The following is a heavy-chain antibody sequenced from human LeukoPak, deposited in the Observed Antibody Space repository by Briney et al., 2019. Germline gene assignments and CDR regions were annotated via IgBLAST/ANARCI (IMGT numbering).Heavy chain of an antibody. V-gene: IGHV3-48*01. CDR2: ISSSSSSI. D-gene: IGHD3-22*01. CDR3: AGDLYRIVVVPHYFDY. J-gene: IGHJ4*02. Sequence: GGSLRLSCAASGFIFSSYSMNWVRQAPGKGLEWVSYISSSSSSIYYADAVKGRFTISRDNAKNSLYLQMNSLRAEDTAVYYCAGDLYRIVVVPHYFDYWGQGTLVTVSS. CDR1: GFIFSSYS.